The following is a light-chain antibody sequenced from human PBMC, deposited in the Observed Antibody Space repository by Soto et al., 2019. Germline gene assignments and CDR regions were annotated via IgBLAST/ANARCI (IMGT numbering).Light chain of an antibody. CDR3: QQRSNWPPLYS. CDR1: QSVSSY. Sequence: EIVLSQSPAPLSLSLGEIATLSGSASQSVSSYLAWYQQKPGQAPRLLIYDASNRATGIPAGFSGSGSGTDFTSPISSLEPEDFAVYDCQQRSNWPPLYSFGQGTKLVTK. V-gene: IGKV3-11*01. CDR2: DAS. J-gene: IGKJ2*01.